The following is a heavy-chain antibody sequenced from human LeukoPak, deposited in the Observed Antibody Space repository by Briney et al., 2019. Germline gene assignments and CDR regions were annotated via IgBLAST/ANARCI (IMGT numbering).Heavy chain of an antibody. CDR3: ARDGGDGDYEYWFDP. Sequence: GGSLRLSYAASGFTFSDYYMSWIRQAPGKGLEWVSYISSSGSTIYYADSVKGRFTISRDNAKNSLYLQMNSLRAEDTAVYYCARDGGDGDYEYWFDPWGQGTLVTVSS. CDR2: ISSSGSTI. CDR1: GFTFSDYY. J-gene: IGHJ5*02. D-gene: IGHD4-17*01. V-gene: IGHV3-11*01.